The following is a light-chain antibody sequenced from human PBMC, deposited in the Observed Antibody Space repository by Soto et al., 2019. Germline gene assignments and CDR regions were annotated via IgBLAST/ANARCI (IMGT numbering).Light chain of an antibody. V-gene: IGLV2-14*01. Sequence: QSVLTQPASLSGSPGQSITISCTGTSSDVGGFNYVSWYQYHPGKAPRLLIYGVSTRPSGVSYRFSGSKSGNTASLIISGLRAEDEADYYCSSQTGSATVLFGGGTKLTVL. CDR3: SSQTGSATVL. J-gene: IGLJ2*01. CDR2: GVS. CDR1: SSDVGGFNY.